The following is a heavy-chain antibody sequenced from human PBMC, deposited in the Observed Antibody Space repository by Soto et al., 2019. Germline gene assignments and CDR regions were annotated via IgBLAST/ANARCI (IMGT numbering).Heavy chain of an antibody. Sequence: SGPTLVNPTQTLTLTCTFSGFSLSSSGVGVGWIRQPPGKALEWLALIYWDDNKRYSPSLKSRLTITKDTSKNQVVLTMTNMDPVDTATYYCAHRPAQRKGFSEYFQHWGQGTLVTVSS. CDR3: AHRPAQRKGFSEYFQH. V-gene: IGHV2-5*02. CDR1: GFSLSSSGVG. D-gene: IGHD1-1*01. J-gene: IGHJ1*01. CDR2: IYWDDNK.